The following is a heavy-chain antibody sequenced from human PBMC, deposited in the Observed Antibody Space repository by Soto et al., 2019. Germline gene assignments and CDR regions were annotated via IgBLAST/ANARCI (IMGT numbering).Heavy chain of an antibody. CDR1: GYTFTSYG. J-gene: IGHJ6*02. CDR3: ARDKSSSGKQPHYYYGMDV. Sequence: WASVKVSCKASGYTFTSYGISWVRQAPGQGLEWMGWISAYNGNTNYAQKLQGRVTMTTDTSTSTAYMELRSLRSDDTAVYYCARDKSSSGKQPHYYYGMDVWGQGTTVTVSS. V-gene: IGHV1-18*01. CDR2: ISAYNGNT. D-gene: IGHD3-10*01.